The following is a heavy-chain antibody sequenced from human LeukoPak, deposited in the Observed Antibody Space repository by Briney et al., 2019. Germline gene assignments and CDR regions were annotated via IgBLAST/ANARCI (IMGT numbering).Heavy chain of an antibody. V-gene: IGHV4-38-2*02. CDR2: IYHSGST. Sequence: SETLSLTCTVSGYSISSGYYWGWIRQPPGKGLEWIGSIYHSGSTYYNPSLKSRVTISVDTSKNQFSLKLSSVTAADTAVYYCARKKGGHGDYLGQGTLVTVSS. J-gene: IGHJ4*02. CDR1: GYSISSGYY. D-gene: IGHD3-16*01. CDR3: ARKKGGHGDY.